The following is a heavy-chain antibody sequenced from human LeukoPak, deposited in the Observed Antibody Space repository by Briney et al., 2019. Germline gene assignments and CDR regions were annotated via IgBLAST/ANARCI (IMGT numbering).Heavy chain of an antibody. Sequence: PSETLSLTCAVYGGSFSGYYWSLIRQPPGKGLEWIGEINHSGSTNYNPSLKSRVTISVDTSKNQFSLKLSSVTAADTAVYYCARTHRYGSGRRFFDYWGQGTLVTVSS. CDR1: GGSFSGYY. CDR3: ARTHRYGSGRRFFDY. CDR2: INHSGST. J-gene: IGHJ4*02. D-gene: IGHD3-10*01. V-gene: IGHV4-34*01.